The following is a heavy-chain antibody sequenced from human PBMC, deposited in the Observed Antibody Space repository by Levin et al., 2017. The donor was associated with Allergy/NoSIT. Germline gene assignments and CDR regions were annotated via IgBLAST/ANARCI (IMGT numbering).Heavy chain of an antibody. CDR2: IYPGDSDT. CDR1: GYTFSNYW. V-gene: IGHV5-51*01. CDR3: STLGLQALGDP. Sequence: GGSLRLSCQASGYTFSNYWIGWVRQMPGKGLEWMGIIYPGDSDTRYSPSFQGQVTISVDKSISTAYLHWSGLKASDNAMYYCSTLGLQALGDPWGQGTLVTVSS. J-gene: IGHJ5*02. D-gene: IGHD7-27*01.